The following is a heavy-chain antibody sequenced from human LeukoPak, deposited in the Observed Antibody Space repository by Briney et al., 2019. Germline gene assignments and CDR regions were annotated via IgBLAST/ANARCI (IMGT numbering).Heavy chain of an antibody. Sequence: GASVKVSCQPSGGTFSSYAISWVRQAPGQGLEWMGRIIPILGIANYPQKFQGRVTITADKSTSTAYMELSSLRSEDTAVYYCARAGYCSGGSCFALDYWGQGTLVTVSS. V-gene: IGHV1-69*04. J-gene: IGHJ4*02. CDR2: IIPILGIA. D-gene: IGHD2-15*01. CDR1: GGTFSSYA. CDR3: ARAGYCSGGSCFALDY.